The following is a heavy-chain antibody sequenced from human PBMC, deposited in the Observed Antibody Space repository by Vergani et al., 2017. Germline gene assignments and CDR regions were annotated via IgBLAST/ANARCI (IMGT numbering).Heavy chain of an antibody. CDR2: INHSGST. V-gene: IGHV4-31*03. J-gene: IGHJ4*02. D-gene: IGHD5-24*01. Sequence: QVQLQESGPGLVKPSQTLSLTCTVSGGSISSGGYYWSWIRQHPGKGLEWIGEINHSGSTNYNPSLKSRVTISVDTSKNQFSLKLSSVTAADTAVYYCARGPRKRWLQPYYFDYWGQGTLVTVSS. CDR3: ARGPRKRWLQPYYFDY. CDR1: GGSISSGGYY.